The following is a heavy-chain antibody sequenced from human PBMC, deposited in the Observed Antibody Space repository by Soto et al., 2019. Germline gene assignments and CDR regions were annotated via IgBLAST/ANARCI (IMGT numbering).Heavy chain of an antibody. Sequence: SETLSLTCTVSGGSISSYYWSWIRQPAGKGLEWIGRIYTSGSTNYNPSLKSRVTMSVDTSKNQFSLKLSSVTAADTAVYYCPRGSFTFGGVIDFDYWGQGTLVTVSS. D-gene: IGHD3-16*02. CDR1: GGSISSYY. V-gene: IGHV4-4*07. CDR3: PRGSFTFGGVIDFDY. J-gene: IGHJ4*02. CDR2: IYTSGST.